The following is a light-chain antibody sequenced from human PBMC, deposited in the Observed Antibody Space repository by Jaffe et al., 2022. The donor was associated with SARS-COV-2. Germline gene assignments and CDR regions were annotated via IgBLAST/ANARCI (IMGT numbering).Light chain of an antibody. Sequence: EIVLTQSPATLSLSPGERATLSCRASQSVTSYLAWYQQRPGQTPRLLIYDASKRATGIPARFSGSGSGTDFTLTISSLKPEDCAVYYCQQRSNWPLTFGGGTKVEVK. CDR2: DAS. CDR1: QSVTSY. CDR3: QQRSNWPLT. V-gene: IGKV3-11*01. J-gene: IGKJ4*01.